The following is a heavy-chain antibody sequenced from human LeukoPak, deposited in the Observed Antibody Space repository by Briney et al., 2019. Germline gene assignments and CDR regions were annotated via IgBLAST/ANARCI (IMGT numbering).Heavy chain of an antibody. J-gene: IGHJ3*02. CDR1: GYSISSGYY. V-gene: IGHV4-38-2*02. CDR2: IYHSGST. D-gene: IGHD3-22*01. Sequence: SETLSLTCTVSGYSISSGYYWGWIRQPPGKGLEWIGSIYHSGSTYYNPSLKSRVTISVDTSKNQFSLKLSSVTAADTAVYYCARYPYYYDSSGYSVNAFDIWGQGTMVTVSS. CDR3: ARYPYYYDSSGYSVNAFDI.